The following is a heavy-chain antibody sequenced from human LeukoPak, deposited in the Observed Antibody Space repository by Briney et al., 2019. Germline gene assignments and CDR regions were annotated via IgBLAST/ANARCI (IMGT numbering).Heavy chain of an antibody. J-gene: IGHJ4*02. CDR3: ARAPWAVVPPFDY. D-gene: IGHD4-23*01. CDR2: ISYDGSNK. Sequence: GRSLRLSCAASGFTFSSYAMHWVRQAPGKGVEWVAVISYDGSNKYYADSVKGRFTISRDNYKNTLYLQMNSLRADVTAVYYCARAPWAVVPPFDYWGQGTLVTVSS. CDR1: GFTFSSYA. V-gene: IGHV3-30*01.